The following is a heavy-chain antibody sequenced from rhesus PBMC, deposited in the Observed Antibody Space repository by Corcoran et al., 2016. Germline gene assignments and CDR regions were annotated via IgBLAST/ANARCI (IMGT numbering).Heavy chain of an antibody. Sequence: QVQLQGSGPGVVKPSETLSLTCAVSGGSISDSYRWSWIRQPPGKGLEWIGYIYGSSTSTTYNPSPKSRVTISTDSCKNQFSLKLGLVTAADTAVYDCARSVNSGSYYPEYFEFWGQGALVTVSS. V-gene: IGHV4S10*01. D-gene: IGHD3-16*01. CDR3: ARSVNSGSYYPEYFEF. J-gene: IGHJ1*01. CDR1: GGSISDSYR. CDR2: IYGSSTST.